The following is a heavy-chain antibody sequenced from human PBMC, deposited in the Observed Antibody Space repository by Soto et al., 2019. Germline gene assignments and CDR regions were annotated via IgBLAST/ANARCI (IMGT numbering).Heavy chain of an antibody. V-gene: IGHV3-23*01. D-gene: IGHD3-10*01. CDR3: AKPVTMVRGVLQTD. CDR2: ISGSGGST. Sequence: RLSCAASGFTFSSYAMSWVRQAPGKGLEWVSAISGSGGSTYYADSVKGRFTISRDNSKNTLYLQMNSLRAEDTAVYYCAKPVTMVRGVLQTDWGQGTLVTVSS. CDR1: GFTFSSYA. J-gene: IGHJ4*02.